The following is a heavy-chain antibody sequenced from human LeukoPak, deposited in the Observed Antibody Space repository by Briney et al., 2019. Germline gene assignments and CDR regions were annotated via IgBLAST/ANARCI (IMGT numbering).Heavy chain of an antibody. D-gene: IGHD1-14*01. J-gene: IGHJ4*02. CDR2: ISGSGGST. V-gene: IGHV3-23*01. Sequence: PGGSLRLSCAASGFTFSNYAMNWVRQAPGKGLEWVSAISGSGGSTYYADSVKGRFTISRGNSKNTLFLQMNSLRAEDTDVYYCAKPARTDYADYWGQGALVTVSS. CDR1: GFTFSNYA. CDR3: AKPARTDYADY.